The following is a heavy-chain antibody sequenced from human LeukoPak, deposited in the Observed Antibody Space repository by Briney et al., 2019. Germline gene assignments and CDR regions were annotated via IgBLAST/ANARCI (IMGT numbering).Heavy chain of an antibody. D-gene: IGHD2-15*01. CDR1: GFTFSSFG. CDR2: IRYDGTDK. J-gene: IGHJ4*02. Sequence: GGSLRLSCAASGFTFSSFGMHWVRLAPGKGREGVAFIRYDGTDKYYADSVKGRFTISRDNSKNTPYLQMNSLRAEDTAVYYCARAGILWGDYWGQGTLVTVSS. CDR3: ARAGILWGDY. V-gene: IGHV3-30*02.